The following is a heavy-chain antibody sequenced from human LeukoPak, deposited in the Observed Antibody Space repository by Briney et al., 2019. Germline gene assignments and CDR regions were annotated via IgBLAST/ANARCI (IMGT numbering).Heavy chain of an antibody. V-gene: IGHV4-59*01. CDR1: GGSINNYY. CDR2: IYYSGST. D-gene: IGHD6-19*01. Sequence: PSETLSLTCTASGGSINNYYWSWIRQSPGKGLGWIGYIYYSGSTNYNPSLKSRVTISLDTSKNQFSLKLSSVTAADTAVYYCARDYRGWYYLDYWGQGTLVTVSS. CDR3: ARDYRGWYYLDY. J-gene: IGHJ4*02.